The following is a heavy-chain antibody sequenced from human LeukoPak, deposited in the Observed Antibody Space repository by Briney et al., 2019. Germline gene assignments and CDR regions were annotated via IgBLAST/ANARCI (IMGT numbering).Heavy chain of an antibody. CDR1: GYTFTGYY. D-gene: IGHD3-10*01. Sequence: ASVKVSCKASGYTFTGYYMHWVRQAPGQGLEWMGWIDPNSGGTNYAQKFQGRVTMTRDTSISTAYMELSRLRSDDTAVYYCARHRITMVRGVIGYWGKGTLVTVSS. CDR2: IDPNSGGT. V-gene: IGHV1-2*02. J-gene: IGHJ4*02. CDR3: ARHRITMVRGVIGY.